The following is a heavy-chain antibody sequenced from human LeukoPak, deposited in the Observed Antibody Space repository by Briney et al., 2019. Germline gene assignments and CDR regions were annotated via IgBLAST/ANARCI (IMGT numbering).Heavy chain of an antibody. Sequence: ASVKVSCKASGGTFTNYAISWVRQAPGQGLEWMGGTIPIFGTSDYAQKFQGRVTITTDESTSTAYMELSSLTSEDTAVYYCARAASIPHYYDSSGYPAYRFDYWGQGTLVTVSS. D-gene: IGHD3-22*01. CDR2: TIPIFGTS. V-gene: IGHV1-69*05. J-gene: IGHJ4*02. CDR3: ARAASIPHYYDSSGYPAYRFDY. CDR1: GGTFTNYA.